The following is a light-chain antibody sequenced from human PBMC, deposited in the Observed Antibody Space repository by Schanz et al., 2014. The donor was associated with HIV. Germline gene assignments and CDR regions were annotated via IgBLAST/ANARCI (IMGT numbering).Light chain of an antibody. CDR3: QQCDTYPYT. J-gene: IGKJ2*01. V-gene: IGKV1-5*03. Sequence: IQMTQSPSTVSASVGDRVTITCRARQTIGRLLAWYQQRPGRAPNLLIYQASALETGVPSRFSGSGSGTEFTLTISGLQPDDFATYYCQQCDTYPYTFGQGTKLDIK. CDR2: QAS. CDR1: QTIGRL.